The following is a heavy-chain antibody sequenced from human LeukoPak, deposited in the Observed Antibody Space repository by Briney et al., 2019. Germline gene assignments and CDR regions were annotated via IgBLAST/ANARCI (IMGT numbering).Heavy chain of an antibody. J-gene: IGHJ4*02. D-gene: IGHD6-6*01. Sequence: PGGSLRLSCAASGFTFSSYAMSWVRQAPGKGPEWVSAISGSGGSTYYAGPVKGRLTISRDNSKNTLYLQMNSLRAEDTAVYYCAKDRLIAARPIDYWGQGTLVTVSS. V-gene: IGHV3-23*01. CDR1: GFTFSSYA. CDR3: AKDRLIAARPIDY. CDR2: ISGSGGST.